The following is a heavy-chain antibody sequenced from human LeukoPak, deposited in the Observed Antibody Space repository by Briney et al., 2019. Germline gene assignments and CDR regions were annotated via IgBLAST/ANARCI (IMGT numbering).Heavy chain of an antibody. D-gene: IGHD3-22*01. CDR2: INPSGGST. J-gene: IGHJ4*02. Sequence: GASVKVSCKASGYTFSNYYMHWVRQAPGQGLEWMGVINPSGGSTRYPQNFQDRITMTRDTSTSTVYMDLSSLRSEDTAVYYCAKPARVVVTSRPIYYFDYWSQGTLVTVSS. CDR1: GYTFSNYY. V-gene: IGHV1-46*01. CDR3: AKPARVVVTSRPIYYFDY.